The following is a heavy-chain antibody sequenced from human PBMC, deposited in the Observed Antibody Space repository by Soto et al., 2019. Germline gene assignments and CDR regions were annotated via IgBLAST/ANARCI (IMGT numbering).Heavy chain of an antibody. J-gene: IGHJ6*03. V-gene: IGHV1-24*01. CDR3: AAYSSSSYYYYMDV. CDR2: FDPEDGET. CDR1: GYTLTELS. D-gene: IGHD6-13*01. Sequence: GASVKVSCKVSGYTLTELSMHWVRQAPGKGLEWMGGFDPEDGETIYAQKFQGRVTITRDTSASTAYMELSSLRSEDTAVYYCAAYSSSSYYYYMDVWGKGTTVTVSS.